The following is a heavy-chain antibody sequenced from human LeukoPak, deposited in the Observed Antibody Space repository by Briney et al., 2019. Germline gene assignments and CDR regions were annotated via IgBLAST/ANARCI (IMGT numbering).Heavy chain of an antibody. J-gene: IGHJ4*02. Sequence: ASVKVSCKASGYTFTSYGISWVRQAPGQGLEWMGWINLNSGGTNYAQKFQGRVTMTRDTSISTAYMELSRLRSDDTAVYYCARVGTGAYYGSGSSDYWGQGTLVTVSS. CDR1: GYTFTSYG. CDR2: INLNSGGT. CDR3: ARVGTGAYYGSGSSDY. D-gene: IGHD3-10*01. V-gene: IGHV1-2*02.